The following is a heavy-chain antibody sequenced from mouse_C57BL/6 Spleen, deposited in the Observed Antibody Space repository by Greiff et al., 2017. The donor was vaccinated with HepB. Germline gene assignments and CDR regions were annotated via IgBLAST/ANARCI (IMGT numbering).Heavy chain of an antibody. V-gene: IGHV1-80*01. CDR2: IYPGDGDT. J-gene: IGHJ2*01. D-gene: IGHD2-5*01. CDR1: GYAFSSYW. CDR3: ARGGYSNYVDYFDY. Sequence: VQLQQSGAELVKPGASVKISCKASGYAFSSYWMNWVKQRPGKGLEWIGQIYPGDGDTNYNGKFKGKATLTADKSSSTAYMQLSSLTSEDSAVYFCARGGYSNYVDYFDYWGQGTTLTVSS.